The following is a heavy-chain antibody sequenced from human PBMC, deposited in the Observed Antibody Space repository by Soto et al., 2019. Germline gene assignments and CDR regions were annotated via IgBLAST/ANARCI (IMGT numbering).Heavy chain of an antibody. V-gene: IGHV4-34*01. J-gene: IGHJ5*02. CDR2: INHSEKT. Sequence: SETLSVTCAVSGGSYSGSYWGWIRQPPGRGQERIGEINHSEKTNYNPSKKRRDTISVDTSKNQLSLKTSSVTVVDSALFYCARGDCTNGVGYRWFDPWGQGTLVTVSS. CDR3: ARGDCTNGVGYRWFDP. D-gene: IGHD2-8*01. CDR1: GGSYSGSY.